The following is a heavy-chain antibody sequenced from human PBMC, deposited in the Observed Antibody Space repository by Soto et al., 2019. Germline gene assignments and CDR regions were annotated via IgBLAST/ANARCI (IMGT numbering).Heavy chain of an antibody. J-gene: IGHJ4*02. CDR2: IYSGGYT. V-gene: IGHV3-66*01. D-gene: IGHD4-17*01. CDR1: GFTVSSNY. Sequence: VQVVESGGGLVQPGGSLRLSCAASGFTVSSNYMSWVRQAPGKGLEWVSVIYSGGYTYYADSVKGRFIISRDNSKNSLYLQMNSLRAEDTAVYYCARVAYGDYIDYWGQGTLVTVSS. CDR3: ARVAYGDYIDY.